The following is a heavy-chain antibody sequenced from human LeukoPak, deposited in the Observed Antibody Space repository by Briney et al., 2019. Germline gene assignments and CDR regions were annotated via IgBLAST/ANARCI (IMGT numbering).Heavy chain of an antibody. J-gene: IGHJ4*02. Sequence: GGSLRLSCATSGFTFSSNWMSWVRHVPGRGLDWVANIKPDGSAQYYAASVKGRFTVSRDNTKNSLYLQMDSLRVEDTAVYYCARANNSSWHNWGQGTLVTVSS. CDR3: ARANNSSWHN. V-gene: IGHV3-7*01. CDR1: GFTFSSNW. D-gene: IGHD6-13*01. CDR2: IKPDGSAQ.